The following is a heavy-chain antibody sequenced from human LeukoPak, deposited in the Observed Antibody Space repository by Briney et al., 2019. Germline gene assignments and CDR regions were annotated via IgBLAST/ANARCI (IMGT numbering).Heavy chain of an antibody. CDR2: ISSSSSYI. D-gene: IGHD3-10*01. CDR1: GFTFSSYS. Sequence: PGGSLRLSCAASGFTFSSYSMNWVRQAPGKGLEWVSSISSSSSYIYYADSVKGRFTISRDNAKNSQFLQMDSMRVEDTAVYYCARVAMTSGGDRGYFYFYYMDVWGKGTTVTVSS. V-gene: IGHV3-21*01. CDR3: ARVAMTSGGDRGYFYFYYMDV. J-gene: IGHJ6*03.